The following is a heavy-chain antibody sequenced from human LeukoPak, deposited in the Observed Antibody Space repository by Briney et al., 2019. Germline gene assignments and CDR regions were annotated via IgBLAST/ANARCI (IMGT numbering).Heavy chain of an antibody. D-gene: IGHD1-1*01. J-gene: IGHJ6*02. CDR2: IYYSGST. Sequence: SETLSLTCTVSGGSISSSSYYWGWIRQHPGKGLEWIGYIYYSGSTYYNPSLKSRVTISVDTSKNQFSLKLSSVTAADTAVYYCARLRYHFYYYYGMDVWGQGTTVTVSS. V-gene: IGHV4-31*03. CDR3: ARLRYHFYYYYGMDV. CDR1: GGSISSSSYY.